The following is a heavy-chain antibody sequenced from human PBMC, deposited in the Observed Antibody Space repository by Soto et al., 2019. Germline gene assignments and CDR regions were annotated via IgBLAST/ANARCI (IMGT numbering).Heavy chain of an antibody. CDR2: ISVSGDYK. V-gene: IGHV3-11*05. J-gene: IGHJ6*02. Sequence: GGSLRLSCVGSGFNFTDHYMNWVRQAPGKGLEWLSYISVSGDYKNYAGSVQGRFTVSRDNARNSLYLELSSLRVEDTAVYYCVRENYFYGMDVWGQGTAVTVSS. CDR3: VRENYFYGMDV. CDR1: GFNFTDHY.